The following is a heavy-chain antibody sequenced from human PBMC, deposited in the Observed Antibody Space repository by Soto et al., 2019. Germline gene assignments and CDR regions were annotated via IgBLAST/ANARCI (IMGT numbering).Heavy chain of an antibody. CDR2: IIPVFGTA. Sequence: QVQLVQSGAEVKKPGSSVKVSCKASGGTFSSYAISWVRQAPGQGLEWMGGIIPVFGTANYAHKCQGRVTITTDESTSTAYLELSGLRSEDTAVDYCARDLEGGNPYYWGQGTLVTVSS. CDR3: ARDLEGGNPYY. D-gene: IGHD2-15*01. J-gene: IGHJ4*02. V-gene: IGHV1-69*05. CDR1: GGTFSSYA.